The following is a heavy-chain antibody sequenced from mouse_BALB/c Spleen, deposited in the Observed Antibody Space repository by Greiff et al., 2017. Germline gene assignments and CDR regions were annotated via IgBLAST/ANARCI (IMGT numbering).Heavy chain of an antibody. J-gene: IGHJ2*01. CDR2: INPYNDGT. CDR3: ARGRFGTTYYFDY. CDR1: GYTFTSYV. V-gene: IGHV1-14*01. D-gene: IGHD1-1*01. Sequence: VQLKQSGPELVKPGASVKMSCKASGYTFTSYVMHWVKQKPGQGLEWIGYINPYNDGTKYNEKFKGKATLTSDKSSSTAYMELSSLTSEDSAVYYCARGRFGTTYYFDYWGQGTTLTVSS.